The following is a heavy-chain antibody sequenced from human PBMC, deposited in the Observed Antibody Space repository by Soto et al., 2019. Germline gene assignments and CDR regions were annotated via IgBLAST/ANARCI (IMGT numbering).Heavy chain of an antibody. CDR2: ISSSSSYI. J-gene: IGHJ4*02. Sequence: RGLSCAASGFTFSSYSMNWVRQAPGKGLEWVSSISSSSSYIYYADSVKGRFTISRDNAKNSLYLQMNSLRAEDTAVYYCARDRPATTYDSSGSVPDYWGQGTLVTVSS. CDR1: GFTFSSYS. D-gene: IGHD3-22*01. CDR3: ARDRPATTYDSSGSVPDY. V-gene: IGHV3-21*01.